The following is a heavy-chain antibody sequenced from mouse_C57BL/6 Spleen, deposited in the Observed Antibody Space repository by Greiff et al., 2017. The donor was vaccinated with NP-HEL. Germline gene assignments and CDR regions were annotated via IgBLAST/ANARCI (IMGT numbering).Heavy chain of an antibody. V-gene: IGHV5-6*01. J-gene: IGHJ2*01. D-gene: IGHD2-12*01. CDR3: ARQRDDVDYLDY. CDR2: ISSGGSYT. Sequence: EVQLVESGGDLVKPGGSLKLSCAASGFTFSSYGMSWVRQTPDKRLEWVATISSGGSYTYYPDSVKGRFTISRDNAKYTLYLQMSSLKSEDTAMYYWARQRDDVDYLDYWGQGTTLTVAS. CDR1: GFTFSSYG.